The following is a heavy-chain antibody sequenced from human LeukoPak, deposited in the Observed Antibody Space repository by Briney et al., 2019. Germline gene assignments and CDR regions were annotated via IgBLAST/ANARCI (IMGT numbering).Heavy chain of an antibody. CDR3: ARTAAAGLASDY. V-gene: IGHV4-34*01. CDR2: INHSGST. J-gene: IGHJ4*02. Sequence: SETLSLTCAVYGGSFSGYYWSWIRQPAGKGLEWIGEINHSGSTNYNPSLKSRVTISVDTSKNQSSLKLSSVTAADTAVYYCARTAAAGLASDYWGQGTLVAVSS. CDR1: GGSFSGYY. D-gene: IGHD6-13*01.